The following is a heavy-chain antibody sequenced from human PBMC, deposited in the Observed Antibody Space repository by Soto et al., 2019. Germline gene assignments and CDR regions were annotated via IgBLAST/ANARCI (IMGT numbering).Heavy chain of an antibody. J-gene: IGHJ4*02. Sequence: GGSLRLSCAASGFPFSDYSMIWVRQAPGKGLEWVSAISSGGTYVYYADSVKGRVTISRDNAKNSLYLQMNSLRAEDTAVYYCARRYCSSTNCYAFESWGQGTPVTVSS. D-gene: IGHD2-2*01. CDR3: ARRYCSSTNCYAFES. CDR1: GFPFSDYS. V-gene: IGHV3-21*01. CDR2: ISSGGTYV.